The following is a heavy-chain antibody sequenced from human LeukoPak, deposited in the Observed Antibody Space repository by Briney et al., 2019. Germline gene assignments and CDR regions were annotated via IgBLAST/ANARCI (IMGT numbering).Heavy chain of an antibody. CDR2: ISYDGSNK. D-gene: IGHD2-15*01. Sequence: GRSLRLSCAASGFTFSSYGMHWVRQAPGKGLEWVAVISYDGSNKYYADSVKGRFTISRDNSKNTLYLQMNSLRAEDTAVYYCAKDQARYCSGGSCYQFDYWGQGTLVTVSS. J-gene: IGHJ4*02. CDR3: AKDQARYCSGGSCYQFDY. CDR1: GFTFSSYG. V-gene: IGHV3-30*18.